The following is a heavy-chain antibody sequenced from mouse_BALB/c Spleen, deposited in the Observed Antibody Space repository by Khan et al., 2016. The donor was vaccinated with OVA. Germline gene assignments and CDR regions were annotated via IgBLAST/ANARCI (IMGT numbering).Heavy chain of an antibody. Sequence: EVKLLESGPGLVKPSQSLSLTCTVTGYSITSGYAWNWIRQFPGNKLEWMGYISYSGVTSYTPSLKSRISITRDTSKNQFFLQLNSVTTKDTATYYCARGNYYGYYFDYWGQGTTLTVSS. CDR2: ISYSGVT. CDR3: ARGNYYGYYFDY. V-gene: IGHV3-2*02. J-gene: IGHJ2*01. D-gene: IGHD1-1*01. CDR1: GYSITSGYA.